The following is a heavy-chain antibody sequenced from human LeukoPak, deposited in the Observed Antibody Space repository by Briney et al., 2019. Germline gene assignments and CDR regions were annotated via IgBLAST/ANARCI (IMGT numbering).Heavy chain of an antibody. J-gene: IGHJ4*02. CDR1: GYTFTSYA. D-gene: IGHD3-10*01. CDR3: ARDALYEFGEFHFDY. Sequence: ASVKVSCKASGYTFTSYAMHWVRQAPGQRLEWMGWISAGNGNTKYSQKFQGRVTITRDTSASTAYMELSSLRSEDTAVYYCARDALYEFGEFHFDYWGQGTLVTVSS. V-gene: IGHV1-3*01. CDR2: ISAGNGNT.